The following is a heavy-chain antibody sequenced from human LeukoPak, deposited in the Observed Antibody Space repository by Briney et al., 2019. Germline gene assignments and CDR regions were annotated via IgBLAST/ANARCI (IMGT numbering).Heavy chain of an antibody. V-gene: IGHV1-2*04. D-gene: IGHD3-10*01. CDR1: GYTFTGYY. CDR2: TNPNSGGT. J-gene: IGHJ4*02. CDR3: ARDAALTYYYGSGSYPHY. Sequence: ASVKVSCKASGYTFTGYYMHWVRQAPGQGLEWMGWTNPNSGGTNYAQKFQGWVTMTRDTSISTAYMELSRLRSDDTAVYYCARDAALTYYYGSGSYPHYWGQGTLVTVSS.